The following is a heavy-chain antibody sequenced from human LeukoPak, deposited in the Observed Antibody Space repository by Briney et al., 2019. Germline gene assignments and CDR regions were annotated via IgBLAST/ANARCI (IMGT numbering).Heavy chain of an antibody. CDR1: GGSISSSSYY. D-gene: IGHD6-19*01. V-gene: IGHV4-39*01. CDR2: IYYSGST. CDR3: ARQFSRVAVAGTFDY. Sequence: SETLSLTCTVSGGSISSSSYYWGWIRQPPGKGLEWIGSIYYSGSTYYNPSLKSRVTISVDTSKNQFSLKLSSVTAADTAVYYCARQFSRVAVAGTFDYWGQGTLVTVSS. J-gene: IGHJ4*02.